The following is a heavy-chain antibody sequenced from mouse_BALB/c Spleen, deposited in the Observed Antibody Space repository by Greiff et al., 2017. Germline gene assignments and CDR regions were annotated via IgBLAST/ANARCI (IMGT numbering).Heavy chain of an antibody. V-gene: IGHV6-6*02. Sequence: EVMLVESGGGLVQPGGSMKLSCVASGFTFSNYWMNWVRQSPEKGLEWVAEIRLKSNNYATHYAESVKGRFTISRDDSKSSVYLQMNNLRAEDTGIYYCTSYYGYDYAMDYWGQGTSVTVSS. D-gene: IGHD1-2*01. J-gene: IGHJ4*01. CDR1: GFTFSNYW. CDR3: TSYYGYDYAMDY. CDR2: IRLKSNNYAT.